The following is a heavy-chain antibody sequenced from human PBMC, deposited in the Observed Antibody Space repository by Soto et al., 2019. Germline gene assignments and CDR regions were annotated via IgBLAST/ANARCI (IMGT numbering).Heavy chain of an antibody. CDR2: IYYSGST. V-gene: IGHV4-39*01. D-gene: IGHD1-26*01. J-gene: IGHJ4*02. CDR1: GGSISSSSYY. Sequence: SETLSLTCTVSGGSISSSSYYWGWIRQPPGKGLEWIGSIYYSGSTYYNPSLKSRVTISVDTSKNQFSLKLSSVTAADTAVYYCASYSGRYPTPLDYWGQGTLVTVSS. CDR3: ASYSGRYPTPLDY.